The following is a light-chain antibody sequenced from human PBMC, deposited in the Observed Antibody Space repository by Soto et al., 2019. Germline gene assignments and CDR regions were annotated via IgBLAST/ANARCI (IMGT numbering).Light chain of an antibody. CDR3: QQYGSPPPYT. V-gene: IGKV3-20*01. CDR1: QSVSSSY. J-gene: IGKJ2*01. Sequence: EIVLTQSPGTLSLSPGERATLSCRASQSVSSSYLAWYQQKPGQAPRLLIYGASSSATGIPDKFSGGGSGADFSLTISRLEPEDFAVYYCQQYGSPPPYTFGQGTKLEIK. CDR2: GAS.